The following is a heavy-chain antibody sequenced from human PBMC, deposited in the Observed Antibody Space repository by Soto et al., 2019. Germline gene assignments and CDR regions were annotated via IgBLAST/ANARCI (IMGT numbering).Heavy chain of an antibody. CDR3: AKEGSWYLES. CDR1: GFTFSSYG. V-gene: IGHV3-30*18. J-gene: IGHJ4*02. D-gene: IGHD6-13*01. CDR2: IPYDGSYK. Sequence: QVQLVESGGGVVQPGRSLRLSCVVSGFTFSSYGMHLVRQAPGKGLEWVAVIPYDGSYKYYEDSVKGRFTISRDNSKSTRYMQMNSLRAADTGVYYCAKEGSWYLESWCQGALVTVSS.